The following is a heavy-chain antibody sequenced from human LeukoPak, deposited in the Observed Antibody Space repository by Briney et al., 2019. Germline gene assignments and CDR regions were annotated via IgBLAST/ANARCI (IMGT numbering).Heavy chain of an antibody. CDR1: GFTFSSYN. CDR3: AREGRNWNDLDY. D-gene: IGHD1-20*01. J-gene: IGHJ4*02. Sequence: GGSLRLSCAASGFTFSSYNMNWVRQAPGKGLEWISFISSSSSIYYADSVKGRFTISRVNAKNSLYLQMNSLRAEDTALYYCAREGRNWNDLDYWGQGTLVTVST. CDR2: ISSSSSI. V-gene: IGHV3-69-1*02.